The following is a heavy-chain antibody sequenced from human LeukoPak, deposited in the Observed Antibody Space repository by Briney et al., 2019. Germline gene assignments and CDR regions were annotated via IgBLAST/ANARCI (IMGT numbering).Heavy chain of an antibody. V-gene: IGHV3-49*03. CDR2: IRSKACDGTT. D-gene: IGHD5-18*01. CDR1: GFTFGDYA. CDR3: TRSRGYSYGYSDY. J-gene: IGHJ4*02. Sequence: GGSLRLSCTASGFTFGDYAMSWFRQAPGKGLEWVGFIRSKACDGTTEYAASVKGRFTISRDDSKSIAYLQMNSLKTEDTAVYYCTRSRGYSYGYSDYWGQGILVTVSS.